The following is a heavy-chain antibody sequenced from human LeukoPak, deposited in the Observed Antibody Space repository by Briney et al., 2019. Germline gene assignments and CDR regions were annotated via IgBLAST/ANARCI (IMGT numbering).Heavy chain of an antibody. V-gene: IGHV5-51*01. Sequence: GESLKISCQGSGYRFVSYWIAWVRQTPGKGLEWMGIIYPGDSETRYSPSFQGQVTFSVDKSTSTAYLHWSSMNVSDTAIYYCARTTMNRGGLDLWGQGTLVTVSS. CDR1: GYRFVSYW. J-gene: IGHJ5*02. CDR3: ARTTMNRGGLDL. D-gene: IGHD3-16*01. CDR2: IYPGDSET.